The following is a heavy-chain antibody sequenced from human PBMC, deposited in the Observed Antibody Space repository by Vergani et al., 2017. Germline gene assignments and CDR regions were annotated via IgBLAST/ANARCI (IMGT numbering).Heavy chain of an antibody. J-gene: IGHJ3*02. V-gene: IGHV4-39*01. CDR3: ARHLRQLARNDVFDI. CDR1: GMSISNNNYY. Sequence: QLQLQESGPRLVKPSETLSLTCSLSGMSISNNNYYWGWIRQPPGKGLDWIGSIYASRNNNYSPSLKSRVSISVDTSKNQFSLNLTSLTAADTAVYYCARHLRQLARNDVFDIWGHGTLVTVSS. CDR2: IYASRNN. D-gene: IGHD6-6*01.